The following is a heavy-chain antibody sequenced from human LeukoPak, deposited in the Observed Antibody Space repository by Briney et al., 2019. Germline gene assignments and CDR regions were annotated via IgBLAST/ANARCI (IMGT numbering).Heavy chain of an antibody. V-gene: IGHV3-9*01. J-gene: IGHJ4*02. CDR1: GYIFSDYA. CDR2: INWNSGSI. D-gene: IGHD3-10*01. CDR3: AKDGWFGALGYVFDY. Sequence: GGSLRLSCAASGYIFSDYAMHGVRQAPGKGLEWVSGINWNSGSIGYADSVKGRFTISRDNAKNSLYLQMNSLRAEDTALYYCAKDGWFGALGYVFDYWGQGTLVTVSS.